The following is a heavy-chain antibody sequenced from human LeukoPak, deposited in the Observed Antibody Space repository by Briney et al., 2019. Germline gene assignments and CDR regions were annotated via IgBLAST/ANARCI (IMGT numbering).Heavy chain of an antibody. V-gene: IGHV3-30*02. D-gene: IGHD2-2*01. CDR2: IRYDGSNK. J-gene: IGHJ4*02. CDR1: GFTFSSYG. CDR3: AKDGDQLTTFDY. Sequence: GGSLRLSCAASGFTFSSYGMHWVRQAPGKGLKRVAFIRYDGSNKYYADSVKGRFTISRDNSKNTLYLQMNSLRAEDTAVYYCAKDGDQLTTFDYWGQGTLVTVSS.